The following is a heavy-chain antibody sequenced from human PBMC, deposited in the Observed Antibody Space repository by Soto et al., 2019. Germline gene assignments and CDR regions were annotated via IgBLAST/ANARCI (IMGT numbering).Heavy chain of an antibody. V-gene: IGHV3-30*18. Sequence: QVQLVESGGGVVQPGRSLRLSCAVSGFSFSACAMHWVRQAPGKGLESVAVISHDGNSKDYADSVKGRFTISRDNSENTLYLQMNSLRREDTAVYYCAKSAHDQYFGWLSPYYWGQGILVTVSS. CDR2: ISHDGNSK. J-gene: IGHJ4*02. D-gene: IGHD3-9*01. CDR3: AKSAHDQYFGWLSPYY. CDR1: GFSFSACA.